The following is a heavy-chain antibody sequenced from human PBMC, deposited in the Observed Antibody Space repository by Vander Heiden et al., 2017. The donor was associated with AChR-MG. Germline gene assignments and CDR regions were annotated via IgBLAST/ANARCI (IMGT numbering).Heavy chain of an antibody. J-gene: IGHJ2*01. CDR1: GLPFSRYA. Sequence: EVQLLESGGGLVQHGGSLSLCFAASGLPFSRYAMSWVRQAPVKGLEWVSAISGSCGSTYYADSVKGRFTISRDNSKNTLYLQMNSLRAEDTAVYYCAKSPEQLVRVDWYFDLWGRGTLVTVSS. CDR2: ISGSCGST. CDR3: AKSPEQLVRVDWYFDL. V-gene: IGHV3-23*01. D-gene: IGHD6-6*01.